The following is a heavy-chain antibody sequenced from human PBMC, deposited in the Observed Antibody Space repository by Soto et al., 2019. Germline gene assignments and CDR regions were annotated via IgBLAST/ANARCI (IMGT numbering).Heavy chain of an antibody. Sequence: SETLSLTCAVYGGSFGGYYWSWIRQPPGKGLEWIGEINHSGSTNYNPSLKSRVTISVDTSKNQFSLKLSSVTAADTAVYYCARGSVVVGAATRLIYYGMDVWGKGTTVTVSS. J-gene: IGHJ6*04. CDR2: INHSGST. CDR3: ARGSVVVGAATRLIYYGMDV. CDR1: GGSFGGYY. D-gene: IGHD2-15*01. V-gene: IGHV4-34*01.